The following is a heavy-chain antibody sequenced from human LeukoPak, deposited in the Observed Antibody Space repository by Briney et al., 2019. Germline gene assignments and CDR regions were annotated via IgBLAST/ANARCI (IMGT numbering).Heavy chain of an antibody. CDR2: TYYRSKWYS. D-gene: IGHD3-10*01. CDR1: GDSVSSNSAA. J-gene: IGHJ4*02. V-gene: IGHV6-1*01. CDR3: EREGSDKSYDFDY. Sequence: SQTLSLTCAISGDSVSSNSAAWNWIRQSPSRGLEWLVRTYYRSKWYSDYAISVESRTTINADTAKNQFSLQLNSVTPEDTAVYYCEREGSDKSYDFDYWGQGPLVTVSS.